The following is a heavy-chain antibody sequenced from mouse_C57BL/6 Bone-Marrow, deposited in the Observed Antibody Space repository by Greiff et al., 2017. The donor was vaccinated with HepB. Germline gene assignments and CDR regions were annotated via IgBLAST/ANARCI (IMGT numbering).Heavy chain of an antibody. CDR2: ISSGGDYI. CDR3: TRDGDSRPGLYFDV. V-gene: IGHV5-9-1*02. CDR1: GFTFSSYA. J-gene: IGHJ1*03. D-gene: IGHD3-3*01. Sequence: EVQRVESGEGLVKPGGSLKLSRAASGFTFSSYAMSWVRQTPEKRLEWVAYISSGGDYIYYADTVKGRFTISRDNARNTLYLQMSSLKSEDTAMYYCTRDGDSRPGLYFDVWGTGTTVTVSS.